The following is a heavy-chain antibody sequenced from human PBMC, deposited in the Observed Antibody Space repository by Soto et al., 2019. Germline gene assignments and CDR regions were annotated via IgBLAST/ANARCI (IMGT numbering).Heavy chain of an antibody. V-gene: IGHV4-30-2*01. Sequence: SETLSLTCGVSGGSISSGGYSWSWVRQPPGKGLEWIGYIYHSGSTYYNPSLKSRVTISVDRSKNQFFLRLRCVTAADTAVYYCARDLQQLGYFDYWGQGTLVTVSS. CDR3: ARDLQQLGYFDY. J-gene: IGHJ4*02. CDR2: IYHSGST. D-gene: IGHD6-13*01. CDR1: GGSISSGGYS.